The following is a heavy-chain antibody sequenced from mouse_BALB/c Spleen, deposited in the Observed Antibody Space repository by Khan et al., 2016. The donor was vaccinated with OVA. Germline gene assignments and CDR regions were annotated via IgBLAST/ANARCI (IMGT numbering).Heavy chain of an antibody. CDR1: GFSLTSYG. D-gene: IGHD1-2*01. Sequence: VQLQESGPGLVAPSQSLSITCTASGFSLTSYGVYWVRQPPGKGLEWLGIICAGGSTNYNSALMSSLIIITDNSNSQVFLKMNSLQNDATAMYYSGRDNTATPYWGQGTLVTVSA. J-gene: IGHJ3*01. V-gene: IGHV2-9*02. CDR2: ICAGGST. CDR3: GRDNTATPY.